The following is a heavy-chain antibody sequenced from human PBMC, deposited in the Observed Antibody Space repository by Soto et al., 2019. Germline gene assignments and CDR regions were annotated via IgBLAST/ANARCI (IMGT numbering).Heavy chain of an antibody. D-gene: IGHD3-9*01. CDR1: GFTFDDYA. J-gene: IGHJ6*03. Sequence: EVQLVESGGGLVQPGRSLRLSCAASGFTFDDYAIHWVRQAPGKGLEWVSGINWNSRSIGYADSVKGRFTISRDNAKNSLYLQMNSLRVEDTALYYCAKDHYDFLTGPMDVWGKGTTVTVSS. CDR2: INWNSRSI. CDR3: AKDHYDFLTGPMDV. V-gene: IGHV3-9*01.